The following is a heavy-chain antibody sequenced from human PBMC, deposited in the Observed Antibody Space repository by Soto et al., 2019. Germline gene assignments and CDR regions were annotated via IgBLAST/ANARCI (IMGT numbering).Heavy chain of an antibody. J-gene: IGHJ4*02. CDR3: ATDDYGIFPY. CDR2: IDPRSGGT. V-gene: IGHV1-2*02. CDR1: GCPFTTYY. Sequence: RASVKVSCKVSGCPFTTYYIHWVRQAPGQGLEWMGWIDPRSGGTVYEQKFQGRVTMTRDTSISTVYMDLSGLTSDDTALYYCATDDYGIFPYWGQGSLVTVSS. D-gene: IGHD3-10*01.